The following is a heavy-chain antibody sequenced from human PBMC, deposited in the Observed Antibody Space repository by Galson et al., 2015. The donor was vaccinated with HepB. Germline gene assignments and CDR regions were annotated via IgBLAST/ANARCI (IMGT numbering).Heavy chain of an antibody. CDR2: ISSSSSTI. Sequence: SLRLSCAASGFTFSSYSMNWVRRAPGKGLEWVSYISSSSSTIYYADSVKGRFTISRDNAKNSLYLQMNSLRDEDTAVYYCAVIQLWLLSGGGELDYWGQGTLVTVSS. V-gene: IGHV3-48*02. D-gene: IGHD5-18*01. CDR1: GFTFSSYS. CDR3: AVIQLWLLSGGGELDY. J-gene: IGHJ4*02.